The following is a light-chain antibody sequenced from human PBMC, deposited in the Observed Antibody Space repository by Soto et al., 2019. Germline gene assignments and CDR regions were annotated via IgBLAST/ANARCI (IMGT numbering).Light chain of an antibody. CDR3: QQRSNWTPYT. J-gene: IGKJ2*01. CDR1: PSVSSY. V-gene: IGKV3-11*01. Sequence: EIVLTQSPATLSLSPGERATLSCRASPSVSSYLAWYQQKPGQAPRLLIYDASNRATGIPARFSGSGSGTDFTLTISSLEPEDCAVYYCQQRSNWTPYTFGQGTKLEIK. CDR2: DAS.